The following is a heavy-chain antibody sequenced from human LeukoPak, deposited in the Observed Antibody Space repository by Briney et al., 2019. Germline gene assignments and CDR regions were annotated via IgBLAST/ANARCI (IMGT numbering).Heavy chain of an antibody. CDR3: ARDKGYIDP. J-gene: IGHJ5*02. CDR2: ISWNSGSI. D-gene: IGHD5-18*01. CDR1: RFTFDDYA. V-gene: IGHV3-9*01. Sequence: GGSLRLSCAASRFTFDDYAMHWVRQAPGKGLEWVSGISWNSGSIGYADSVKGRFTISRDNAKNSLYLQMNSLRAEDTAVYYCARDKGYIDPWGQGTLVTVSS.